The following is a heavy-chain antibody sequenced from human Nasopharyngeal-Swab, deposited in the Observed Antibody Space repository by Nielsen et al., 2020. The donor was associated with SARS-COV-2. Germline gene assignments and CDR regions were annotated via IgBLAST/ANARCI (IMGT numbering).Heavy chain of an antibody. Sequence: VRQAPGKGLEWVAVIWYDGSNKYYADSVKGRFTISRDNSKNTLYLQMNSLRAEDTAVYYCTTGTVHDYGDPQASHYYYYGMDVWGQGTTVTVSS. CDR3: TTGTVHDYGDPQASHYYYYGMDV. D-gene: IGHD4-17*01. V-gene: IGHV3-33*01. CDR2: IWYDGSNK. J-gene: IGHJ6*02.